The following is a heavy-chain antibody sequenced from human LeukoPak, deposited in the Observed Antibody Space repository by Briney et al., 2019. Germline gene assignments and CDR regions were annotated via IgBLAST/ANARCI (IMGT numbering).Heavy chain of an antibody. CDR1: GGSISSGDYY. CDR2: IYYSGST. Sequence: SQTLSLTCTVSGGSISSGDYYWSWIHQPPGKGLEWIGYIYYSGSTYYNPSLKSRVTISVDTSKNQFSLKLSSVTAADTAVYYCARRETDYSIAFDIWGQGTMVTVSS. D-gene: IGHD4-11*01. J-gene: IGHJ3*02. CDR3: ARRETDYSIAFDI. V-gene: IGHV4-30-4*01.